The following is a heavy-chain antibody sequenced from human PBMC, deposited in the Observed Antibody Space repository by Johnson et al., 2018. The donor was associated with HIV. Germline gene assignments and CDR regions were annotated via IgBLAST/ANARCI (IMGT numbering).Heavy chain of an antibody. D-gene: IGHD6-6*01. CDR2: ISDDVSST. Sequence: QEQLVESGGGVVQPGRSLRLSCAASGFTFSSFAMHWVRQAPGKGLEWVALISDDVSSTFYVDSVKGRFTISRDNANNTLYLQMNSLRAEDTAVYYCAKQQLVPDDAFDIWGQGTMVNVSS. CDR3: AKQQLVPDDAFDI. CDR1: GFTFSSFA. J-gene: IGHJ3*02. V-gene: IGHV3-33*06.